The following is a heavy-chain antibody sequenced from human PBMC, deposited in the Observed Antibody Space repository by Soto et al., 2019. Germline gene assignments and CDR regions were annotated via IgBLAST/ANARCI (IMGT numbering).Heavy chain of an antibody. CDR1: GYSFTSYW. D-gene: IGHD5-12*01. CDR2: IDPSDSYT. V-gene: IGHV5-10-1*01. J-gene: IGHJ6*02. Sequence: PGESLKISGKVSGYSFTSYWISCVRQMTGKGLEWMGRIDPSDSYTNYSPSFQGHVTISADKSISTAYLQWSSLKASDTAMYYCARRSGRDKYYYYGMDVWGQGTTVTVSS. CDR3: ARRSGRDKYYYYGMDV.